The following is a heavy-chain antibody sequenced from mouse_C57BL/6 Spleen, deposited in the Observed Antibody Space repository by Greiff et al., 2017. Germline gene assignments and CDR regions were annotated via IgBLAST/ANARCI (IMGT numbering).Heavy chain of an antibody. V-gene: IGHV1-15*01. CDR1: GYTFTDYE. CDR3: TKLGFAY. D-gene: IGHD4-1*01. CDR2: IDPETGGT. J-gene: IGHJ3*01. Sequence: QVHVKQSGAELVRPGASVTLSCKASGYTFTDYEMHWVKQTPVHGLEWIGAIDPETGGTAYNQKFKGKAILTADKSSSTAYMELRSLTSEDSAVYYCTKLGFAYWGQGTLVTVSA.